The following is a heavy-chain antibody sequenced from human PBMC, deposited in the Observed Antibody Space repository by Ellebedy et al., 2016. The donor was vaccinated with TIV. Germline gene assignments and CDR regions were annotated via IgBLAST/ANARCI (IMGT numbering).Heavy chain of an antibody. Sequence: GESLKISCAASGFTFSSYAMNWVRQAPGKGLEWVSILSGTGGSTNYADSAKGRLTFSRDNSKNMLYLQMNSLRAEDTAIYYCAKSPSRKPGLLDYWGQGTLVTVSS. CDR3: AKSPSRKPGLLDY. D-gene: IGHD1-14*01. CDR1: GFTFSSYA. J-gene: IGHJ4*02. CDR2: LSGTGGST. V-gene: IGHV3-23*01.